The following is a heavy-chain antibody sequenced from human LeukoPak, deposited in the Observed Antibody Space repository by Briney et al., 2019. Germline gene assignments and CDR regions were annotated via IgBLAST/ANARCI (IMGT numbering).Heavy chain of an antibody. CDR1: GGSFSGYY. V-gene: IGHV4-34*01. CDR3: ARGGWESSSSWYHY. J-gene: IGHJ4*02. D-gene: IGHD6-13*01. CDR2: NNHSGST. Sequence: PSETLSLTCAVYGGSFSGYYWSWIRQPPGKGLEWIGENNHSGSTNYNPSLKSRVTISVDTSKNQFSLKLSSVTAADTAVYYCARGGWESSSSWYHYWGQGTLVTVSS.